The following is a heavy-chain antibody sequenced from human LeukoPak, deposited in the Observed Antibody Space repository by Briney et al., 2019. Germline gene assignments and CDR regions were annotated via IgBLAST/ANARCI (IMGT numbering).Heavy chain of an antibody. V-gene: IGHV3-23*01. CDR3: AKRPTTVTTFGRDY. CDR2: ISGSGAST. CDR1: GFTFDSFA. J-gene: IGHJ4*02. D-gene: IGHD4-17*01. Sequence: GGSLRLSCAASGFTFDSFAMSWVRQAPGKGLECLSAISGSGASTYYGDSVKGRFTISRDNSRDPLYLQMDSLRAEDTAVYYCAKRPTTVTTFGRDYWGQGTLVTVSS.